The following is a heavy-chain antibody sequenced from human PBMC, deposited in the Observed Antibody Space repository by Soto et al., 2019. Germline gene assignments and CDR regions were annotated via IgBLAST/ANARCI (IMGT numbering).Heavy chain of an antibody. V-gene: IGHV4-59*01. CDR2: IYYSGST. CDR1: GGSISSYY. J-gene: IGHJ3*02. CDR3: ARGPYDSSGYRDAFHI. D-gene: IGHD3-22*01. Sequence: QVHLQESGPGLVKPSETLSLTCTVSGGSISSYYWSWIRQPPGKGLEWIGYIYYSGSTNYNPSLKSRVTISGDTSKNHFSLKMSSVTAADTAVYYCARGPYDSSGYRDAFHIWGQGTMVTVSS.